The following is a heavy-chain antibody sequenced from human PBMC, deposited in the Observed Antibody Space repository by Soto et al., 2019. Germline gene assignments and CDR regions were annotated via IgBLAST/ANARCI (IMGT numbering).Heavy chain of an antibody. CDR1: GFTFSSYG. CDR2: ISYDGSNK. D-gene: IGHD1-1*01. V-gene: IGHV3-30*18. Sequence: GGSLRLSCAAAGFTFSSYGMHWVRQAPGKGLEWVAVISYDGSNKYCADSVKGRFTISRDNSKNTLYLQMNSLRAEDTAVYYCAKGQRYSPPDYWGQGTTVTVSS. CDR3: AKGQRYSPPDY. J-gene: IGHJ4*02.